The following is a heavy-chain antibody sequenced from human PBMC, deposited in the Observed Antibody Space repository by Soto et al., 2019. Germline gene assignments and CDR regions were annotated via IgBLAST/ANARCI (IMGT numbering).Heavy chain of an antibody. CDR1: GGTFNNHG. V-gene: IGHV1-69*01. Sequence: QVQLVQSGAEVKKPGSSVKVSCKASGGTFNNHGIAWVRQAPGQGLEWMGGITPALGPANYARKFQGRVTITADESTSTAYMELSSLRSEDTAVYYCARDRTNAIFGVVLSYGLDVWGQGTTVTVSS. J-gene: IGHJ6*02. CDR3: ARDRTNAIFGVVLSYGLDV. D-gene: IGHD3-3*01. CDR2: ITPALGPA.